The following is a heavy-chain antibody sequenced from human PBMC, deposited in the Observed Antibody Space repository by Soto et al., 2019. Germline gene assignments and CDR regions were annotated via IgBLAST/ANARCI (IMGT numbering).Heavy chain of an antibody. D-gene: IGHD6-13*01. Sequence: GGSLRLSCAASGFTFSSYAMSWVRQAPGKGLEWVSAISGSGGSTYYADSVKGRFTISRDNSKNTLYLQMNSLRAEDTAGYYCAKDKTNSSSWYYWGQGTLVTVSS. J-gene: IGHJ4*02. CDR2: ISGSGGST. V-gene: IGHV3-23*01. CDR3: AKDKTNSSSWYY. CDR1: GFTFSSYA.